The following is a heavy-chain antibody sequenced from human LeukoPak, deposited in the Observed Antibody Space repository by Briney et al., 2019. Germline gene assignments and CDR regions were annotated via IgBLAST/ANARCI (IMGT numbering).Heavy chain of an antibody. V-gene: IGHV3-30*04. Sequence: PGGSLRLSCAASGFTFSGSAMHWVRQAPGKGLEWVAVISYDGSNKYYADSVKGRFTISRDNSKNTLYLQMNSLRAEDTAVYYCAKGGLSPLDAFGIWGQGTMVTVSS. J-gene: IGHJ3*02. D-gene: IGHD3/OR15-3a*01. CDR3: AKGGLSPLDAFGI. CDR1: GFTFSGSA. CDR2: ISYDGSNK.